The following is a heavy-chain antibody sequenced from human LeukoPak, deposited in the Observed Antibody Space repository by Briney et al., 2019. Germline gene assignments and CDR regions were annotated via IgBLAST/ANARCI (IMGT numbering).Heavy chain of an antibody. CDR1: GGSISSYY. J-gene: IGHJ5*02. D-gene: IGHD5-18*01. Sequence: ETLSLTCTVSGGSISSYYWSWIRQPPGKGLEWIGYIYYSGSTNYNPSLKSRVTISVDTSKNQFSLKLSSVTAADTAVYYCARAGGYSYDTPDWFDPWGQGTLVTVSS. V-gene: IGHV4-59*01. CDR2: IYYSGST. CDR3: ARAGGYSYDTPDWFDP.